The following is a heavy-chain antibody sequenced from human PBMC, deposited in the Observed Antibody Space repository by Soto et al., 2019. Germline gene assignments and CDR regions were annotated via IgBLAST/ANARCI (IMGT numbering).Heavy chain of an antibody. Sequence: SVKVSCKASGGTFISYAISWVRQAPGQGLEWMGGIIPIFGTANYAQKFQGRVTITADESTSTAYMELSSLRSEDTAVYYCAREYCTNGVCYGGAFYYGMDVWGQGTTVTVSS. V-gene: IGHV1-69*13. D-gene: IGHD2-8*01. CDR2: IIPIFGTA. CDR3: AREYCTNGVCYGGAFYYGMDV. J-gene: IGHJ6*02. CDR1: GGTFISYA.